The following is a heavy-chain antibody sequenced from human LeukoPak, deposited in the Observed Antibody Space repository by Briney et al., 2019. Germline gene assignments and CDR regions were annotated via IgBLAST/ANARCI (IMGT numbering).Heavy chain of an antibody. CDR2: IKQDESEK. CDR3: AREEARAFDI. Sequence: GGSLRLSCAASAFTFSRLRMSGVPQAPEKGLEWVDNIKQDESEKYYVHSVKGRFTISRDSAKNSLFLQMNSLRDEDTAVYYCAREEARAFDIWGQGTMVTVSS. V-gene: IGHV3-7*01. J-gene: IGHJ3*02. D-gene: IGHD6-6*01. CDR1: AFTFSRLR.